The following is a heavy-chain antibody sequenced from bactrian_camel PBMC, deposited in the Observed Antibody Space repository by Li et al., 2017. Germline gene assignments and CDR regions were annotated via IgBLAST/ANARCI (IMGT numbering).Heavy chain of an antibody. CDR3: AKVNRDEYYFGNWDY. CDR2: IYSDGSNT. J-gene: IGHJ4*01. D-gene: IGHD2*01. Sequence: HVQLVESGGGSVQAGGSLKLSCAASGYIFSSCGMGWYRQAPGKGLEWVSGIYSDGSNTYYADSVKGRFTISRDNAKNTLYLQMNSLKTEDTAMYYCAKVNRDEYYFGNWDYWGQGTQVTVS. V-gene: IGHV3S6*01. CDR1: GYIFSSCG.